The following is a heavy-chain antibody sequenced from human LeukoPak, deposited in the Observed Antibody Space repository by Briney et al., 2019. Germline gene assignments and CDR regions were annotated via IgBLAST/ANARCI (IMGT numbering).Heavy chain of an antibody. V-gene: IGHV3-21*01. CDR3: ARDYGAWVAMVNGFDY. J-gene: IGHJ4*02. D-gene: IGHD5-18*01. CDR2: VSSSRSYI. Sequence: PGGGPMRPSCAPGLSFLSCNKMRCVQPPGGGGGGGVSVSSSRSYIYYADSVKGRFTISRDNAKNSLYLQMNSLRAEDTAVYYCARDYGAWVAMVNGFDYWGQGTLVTVSS. CDR1: GLSFLSCN.